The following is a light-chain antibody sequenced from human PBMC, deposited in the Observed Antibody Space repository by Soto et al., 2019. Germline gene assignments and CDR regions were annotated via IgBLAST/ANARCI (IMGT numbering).Light chain of an antibody. J-gene: IGKJ1*01. V-gene: IGKV3-20*01. CDR2: GAS. CDR1: QTLSSTF. Sequence: VLTHSPCTLSLSPGERATRSCRASQTLSSTFLAWYQQRRGQAPRLLIYGASSRATDIPHRFSGSGSGTDFSLTISSLEPEDSAVYYCQQSGNSPWTFGQRSKVDIK. CDR3: QQSGNSPWT.